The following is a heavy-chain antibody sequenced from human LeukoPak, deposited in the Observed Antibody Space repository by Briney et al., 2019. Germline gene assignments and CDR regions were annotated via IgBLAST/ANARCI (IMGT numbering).Heavy chain of an antibody. Sequence: GGSLRLSCAASGFAFSSYAMSWVRQAPGKGLEWVSAISGSGGSTYYADSVKGRFTISRDNSKNTLYLQMNSLRAEDTAVYYCAKSTVGATKSLDYWGQGTLVTVSS. CDR3: AKSTVGATKSLDY. V-gene: IGHV3-23*01. CDR2: ISGSGGST. CDR1: GFAFSSYA. D-gene: IGHD1-26*01. J-gene: IGHJ4*02.